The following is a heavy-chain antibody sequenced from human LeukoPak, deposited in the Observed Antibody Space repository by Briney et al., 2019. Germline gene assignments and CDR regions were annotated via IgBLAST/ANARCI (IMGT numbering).Heavy chain of an antibody. J-gene: IGHJ4*02. V-gene: IGHV4-39*01. CDR2: IYYSGNT. CDR3: ARQTGSGLFILP. Sequence: LETLSLTCTVSGVSISSSNSYWGWIRQPPGKGLEWIGSIYYSGNTYYNASLKSQVSISIGTSKNQFSLRLTSVTAADTAVYYCARQTGSGLFILPGGQGTLVTVSS. D-gene: IGHD3/OR15-3a*01. CDR1: GVSISSSNSY.